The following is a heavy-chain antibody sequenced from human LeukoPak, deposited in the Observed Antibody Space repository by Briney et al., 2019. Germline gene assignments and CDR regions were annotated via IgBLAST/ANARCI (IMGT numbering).Heavy chain of an antibody. CDR2: INPNSGGT. Sequence: ASVKVSCKVSGDTFTGYYIHWVRRAPGQGLEWMGWINPNSGGTNYAQKFQGRVTMTRDTSISAAHMELTRLTSDDTAVYYCVREGRGGSYFYWGQGTLVTVSS. D-gene: IGHD1-26*01. J-gene: IGHJ4*02. CDR1: GDTFTGYY. V-gene: IGHV1-2*02. CDR3: VREGRGGSYFY.